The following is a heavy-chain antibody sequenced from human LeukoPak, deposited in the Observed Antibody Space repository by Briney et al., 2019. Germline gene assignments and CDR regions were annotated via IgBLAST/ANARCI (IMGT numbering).Heavy chain of an antibody. CDR3: ARDDCSGGTCLTTPYFDY. Sequence: GGSLRLSCAASGFTFDDHGMSWVRQGPGKGLEGVSGINWNGDSRGYADSVKCRLTIYRDNAKNSLYLQMNSLRAEDTALYYCARDDCSGGTCLTTPYFDYWGQGTLVTVSS. D-gene: IGHD2-15*01. CDR1: GFTFDDHG. J-gene: IGHJ4*02. V-gene: IGHV3-20*04. CDR2: INWNGDSR.